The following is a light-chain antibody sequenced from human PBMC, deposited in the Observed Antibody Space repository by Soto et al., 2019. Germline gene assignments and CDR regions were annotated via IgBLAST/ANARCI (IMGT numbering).Light chain of an antibody. J-gene: IGKJ2*01. CDR3: QQSSSTPYT. V-gene: IGKV1-39*01. CDR2: YAS. CDR1: QAINKY. Sequence: DIQMTQSPSSLSASLGDRVTITCRASQAINKYLHWYQQRPGEAPKLLIYYASSLQTGVPPRFSGSGSGTHFTLTIRSLQTEDFATFYCQQSSSTPYTFGQGTIVEIK.